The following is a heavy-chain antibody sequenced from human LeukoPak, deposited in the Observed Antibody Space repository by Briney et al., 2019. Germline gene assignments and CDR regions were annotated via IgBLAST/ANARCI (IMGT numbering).Heavy chain of an antibody. D-gene: IGHD2-2*01. CDR2: INSDGSST. CDR3: AKDWGLVVVPAIFDY. CDR1: GFTFSSYW. Sequence: GGSLRLSCAASGFTFSSYWMHWVRQAPGKGLVWVSRINSDGSSTSYADSVKGRFTISRDNAKNTLYLQMNSLRAEDTAVYYCAKDWGLVVVPAIFDYWGQGTLVTVSS. J-gene: IGHJ4*02. V-gene: IGHV3-74*01.